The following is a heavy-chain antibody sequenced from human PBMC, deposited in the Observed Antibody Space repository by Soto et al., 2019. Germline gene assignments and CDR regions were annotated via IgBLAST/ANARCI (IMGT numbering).Heavy chain of an antibody. J-gene: IGHJ5*02. V-gene: IGHV3-73*02. Sequence: EVQLVESGGGLVQPGGSLKLSCAASGFTFSGSAMHWVRQASGKGLEWVGRIRSKANSYATAYAASVKGRFTISRDDSKNTAYLQMNSLKTEDTAVYYCTRHTVDEQWLPCDGFDPWGQGTLVTVSS. D-gene: IGHD6-19*01. CDR3: TRHTVDEQWLPCDGFDP. CDR2: IRSKANSYAT. CDR1: GFTFSGSA.